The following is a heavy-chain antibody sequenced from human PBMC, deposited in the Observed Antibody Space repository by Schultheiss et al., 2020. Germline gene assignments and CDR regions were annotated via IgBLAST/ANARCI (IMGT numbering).Heavy chain of an antibody. Sequence: GGSLRLSCAASGFTFSDHYMDWVRQAPGKGLEWVGRTRNKANSYTTEYAASVKGRFTISRDNAKNSLYLQMNSLRDEDTAVYYCARSWVGATLFDYWGQGTLVTVSS. D-gene: IGHD1-26*01. J-gene: IGHJ4*02. V-gene: IGHV3-72*01. CDR1: GFTFSDHY. CDR3: ARSWVGATLFDY. CDR2: TRNKANSYTT.